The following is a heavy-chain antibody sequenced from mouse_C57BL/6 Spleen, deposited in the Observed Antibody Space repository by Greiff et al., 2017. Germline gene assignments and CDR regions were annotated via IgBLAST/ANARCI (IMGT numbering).Heavy chain of an antibody. CDR2: IYPGSGST. CDR3: ARYYGYDGYYFDD. CDR1: GYTFTSYW. V-gene: IGHV1-55*01. Sequence: VQLQQPGAELVKPGASVKMSCKASGYTFTSYWITWVKQRPGQGLEWIGDIYPGSGSTNYNEKFKDKATLTVDTSSSTAYMQLSSLTSEDSAVYDCARYYGYDGYYFDDWGKGTTVTVSS. D-gene: IGHD2-2*01. J-gene: IGHJ2*01.